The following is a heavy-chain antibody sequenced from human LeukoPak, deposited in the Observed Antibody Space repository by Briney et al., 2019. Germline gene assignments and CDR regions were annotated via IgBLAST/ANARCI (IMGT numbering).Heavy chain of an antibody. D-gene: IGHD6-19*01. CDR2: IYYSGST. V-gene: IGHV4-59*08. CDR1: GGSISGYY. J-gene: IGHJ4*02. CDR3: ARLASSGWSHCDY. Sequence: PSETLSLTCTVSGGSISGYYWSWIRQPPGKGPEWIGYIYYSGSTNYNPSLKSRVTISVDTSKNLFSLKMNSVTAADTAVYYCARLASSGWSHCDYWGQGTLVTVSS.